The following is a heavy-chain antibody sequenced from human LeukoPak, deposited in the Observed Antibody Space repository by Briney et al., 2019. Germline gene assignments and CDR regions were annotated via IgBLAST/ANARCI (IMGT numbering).Heavy chain of an antibody. CDR2: ISSSSTYR. D-gene: IGHD1-26*01. Sequence: GGSLRLSCAASGFTFSDYYMSWVRQAPGKGLEWVSSISSSSTYRYYAASVKGRFTISRDNAKNSLYLQMNSLRAEDTALYYCARGRYSGSYLLDYWGQGTLVTVSS. J-gene: IGHJ4*02. CDR3: ARGRYSGSYLLDY. V-gene: IGHV3-69-1*01. CDR1: GFTFSDYY.